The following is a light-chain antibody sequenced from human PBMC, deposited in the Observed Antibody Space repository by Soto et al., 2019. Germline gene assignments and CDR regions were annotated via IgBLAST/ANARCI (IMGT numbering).Light chain of an antibody. V-gene: IGLV2-14*01. CDR3: SSYTSSSTLVV. CDR1: SSDVGGYNY. CDR2: DVS. Sequence: QSALTQPASVSGSPGQSITISCTGTSSDVGGYNYVSWYQQHPGKAPKLMIYDVSNRPSGVSNRFSGSKSGNTASLTISGLQAEDEAYYCSSYTSSSTLVVFGGGTKVTVL. J-gene: IGLJ2*01.